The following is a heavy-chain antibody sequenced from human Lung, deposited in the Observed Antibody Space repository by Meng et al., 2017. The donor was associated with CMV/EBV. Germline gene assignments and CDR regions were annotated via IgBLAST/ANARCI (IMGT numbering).Heavy chain of an antibody. CDR1: GFTFDDYG. CDR2: INWHGGGT. CDR3: ARRGSGVSGTWGACDI. J-gene: IGHJ3*02. Sequence: GGSLRLXCAASGFTFDDYGMSWVRQAPGKGLEWVSGINWHGGGTAYADSVKGRFTISRDNAKNSLHLQMNSLRAEDTALYYCARRGSGVSGTWGACDIWGQGTXVTVSS. V-gene: IGHV3-20*04. D-gene: IGHD1/OR15-1a*01.